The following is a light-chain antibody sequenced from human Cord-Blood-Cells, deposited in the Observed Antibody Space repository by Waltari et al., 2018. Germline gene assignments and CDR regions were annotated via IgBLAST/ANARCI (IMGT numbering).Light chain of an antibody. CDR2: GAS. CDR3: QQYGSSLRA. CDR1: QSFSSIY. Sequence: EIVLTQSPGHLSLYPGERDTLSCRASQSFSSIYLAWYQQKPGQAPRLLIYGASSRATGIPDRFSGSGSGTDFTLTISRLEPEDFAVYYCQQYGSSLRAFGQGTKVEIK. V-gene: IGKV3-20*01. J-gene: IGKJ1*01.